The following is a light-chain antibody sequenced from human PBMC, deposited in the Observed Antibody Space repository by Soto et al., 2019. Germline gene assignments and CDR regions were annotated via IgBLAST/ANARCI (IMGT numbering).Light chain of an antibody. CDR2: DVT. J-gene: IGLJ1*01. CDR1: ISDVGSYNY. CDR3: ISYTSSSTLYV. Sequence: QSVLTQPASVSGSPGQSITISCTGTISDVGSYNYVSWYQQHPGKAPKVMLFDVTNRPSGVSSRFSGSKSGNTASLTISGLQAEDEAEYYCISYTSSSTLYVFGTGTKVTVL. V-gene: IGLV2-14*03.